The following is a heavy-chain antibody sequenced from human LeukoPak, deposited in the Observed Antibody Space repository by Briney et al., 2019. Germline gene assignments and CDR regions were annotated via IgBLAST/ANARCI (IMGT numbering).Heavy chain of an antibody. V-gene: IGHV4-59*08. CDR1: GGSISSYY. D-gene: IGHD5-12*01. J-gene: IGHJ1*01. CDR3: ARHPNYGGYWYFQH. Sequence: SETLSLTCTASGGSISSYYWSWIRQPPGKGLEWIGYIYYSGSTNYNPSLKSRVTISVDTSKNQFSLKLSSVTAADTAVYYCARHPNYGGYWYFQHWGQGTLVTVSS. CDR2: IYYSGST.